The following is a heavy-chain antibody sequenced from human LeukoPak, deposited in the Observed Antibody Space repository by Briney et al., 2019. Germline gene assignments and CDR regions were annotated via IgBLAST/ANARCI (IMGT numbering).Heavy chain of an antibody. CDR3: ARIYDFWSGYYNGFDP. CDR2: INPNSGGT. J-gene: IGHJ5*02. D-gene: IGHD3-3*01. CDR1: GYTFTGYY. Sequence: ASVKVSCKASGYTFTGYYMHWVRQAPGQGLEWMGWINPNSGGTNYAQKFQGRVTMTRDTSISTAYMELSRLRSDDTAVYYCARIYDFWSGYYNGFDPWGQGTLVTVSS. V-gene: IGHV1-2*02.